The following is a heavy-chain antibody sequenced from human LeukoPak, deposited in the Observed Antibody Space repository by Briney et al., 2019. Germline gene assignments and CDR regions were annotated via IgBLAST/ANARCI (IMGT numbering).Heavy chain of an antibody. CDR3: AKDFIRTGSHLPKTYFDY. CDR1: GFTFSSYA. CDR2: ISGSGGST. Sequence: GGSLRLSCAASGFTFSSYAMSWVRQAPGKGLEWASAISGSGGSTYYADSVKGRFTISRDNSKNTLYLQMNSLRAEDTAVYYCAKDFIRTGSHLPKTYFDYWGQGTLVTVSS. D-gene: IGHD1-26*01. J-gene: IGHJ4*02. V-gene: IGHV3-23*01.